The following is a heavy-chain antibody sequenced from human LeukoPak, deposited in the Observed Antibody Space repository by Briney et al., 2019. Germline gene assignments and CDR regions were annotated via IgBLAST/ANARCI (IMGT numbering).Heavy chain of an antibody. V-gene: IGHV3-21*01. J-gene: IGHJ4*02. CDR1: GFTFSSYS. D-gene: IGHD3-22*01. CDR2: ISSSSSYI. Sequence: GGSLRLSCAASGFTFSSYSMNWVRQAPGKELEWVSSISSSSSYIYYADSVKGRFTISRDNAKNSLYLQMNSLRAEDTAVYYCARPYYDSSGYNDYWGQGTLVTVSS. CDR3: ARPYYDSSGYNDY.